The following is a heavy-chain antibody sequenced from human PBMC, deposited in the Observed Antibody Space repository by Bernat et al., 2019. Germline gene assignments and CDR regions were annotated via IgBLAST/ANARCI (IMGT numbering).Heavy chain of an antibody. Sequence: EVQLVESGGGLVQPGGSLRLSCAASGFTFSSYAMHWVRQAPGKGLEYVSAISSNGGSTYYANSVKCRFTISRDNSKNTLYLQMGSLRAEDMAAYYCARWGGGVVPAADTSYYYYYGMDVWGQGTTVTVSS. CDR3: ARWGGGVVPAADTSYYYYYGMDV. V-gene: IGHV3-64*01. J-gene: IGHJ6*02. CDR1: GFTFSSYA. CDR2: ISSNGGST. D-gene: IGHD2-2*01.